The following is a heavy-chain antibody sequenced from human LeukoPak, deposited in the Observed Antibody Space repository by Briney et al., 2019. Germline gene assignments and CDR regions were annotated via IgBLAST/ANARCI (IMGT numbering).Heavy chain of an antibody. J-gene: IGHJ4*02. CDR1: GFTLINYR. CDR2: INQDGSDK. CDR3: ARIWQWLDHRNYFDS. D-gene: IGHD6-19*01. Sequence: GGSLRLPCAASGFTLINYRMSWVRQAPGKGLEWVANINQDGSDKDYLDSVKGRFTISRDNTQNSLSLHMNNVRADDTAVYYCARIWQWLDHRNYFDSWGQGTLVTVSS. V-gene: IGHV3-7*01.